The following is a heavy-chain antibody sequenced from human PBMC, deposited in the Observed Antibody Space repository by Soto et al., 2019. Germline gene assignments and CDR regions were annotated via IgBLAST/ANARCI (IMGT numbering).Heavy chain of an antibody. CDR3: AREPAFWELSPYYYYCMDV. CDR1: GGTFSSYA. D-gene: IGHD3-10*01. Sequence: ASVKVSCKASGGTFSSYAISWVRQAPGQGLEWMGGIIPIFGTANYAQKFQGRVTITADESTSTAYMELSSLRSEDTAVYYCAREPAFWELSPYYYYCMDVWGQGPTVNVS. J-gene: IGHJ6*02. V-gene: IGHV1-69*13. CDR2: IIPIFGTA.